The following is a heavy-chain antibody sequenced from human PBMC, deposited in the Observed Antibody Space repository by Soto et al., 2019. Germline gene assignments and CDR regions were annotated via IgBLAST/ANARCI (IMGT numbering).Heavy chain of an antibody. Sequence: GASVKVSFKASGYTFTRYGISWLRQAPGQGLEWMGWISAYNGNTNYAQKLQGRVTMTTDTSTSTAYMELRSLRSDDTAVYYCARNSIAVAGIPYFDYWGQGTLVTVPQ. CDR1: GYTFTRYG. V-gene: IGHV1-18*04. CDR2: ISAYNGNT. CDR3: ARNSIAVAGIPYFDY. J-gene: IGHJ4*02. D-gene: IGHD6-19*01.